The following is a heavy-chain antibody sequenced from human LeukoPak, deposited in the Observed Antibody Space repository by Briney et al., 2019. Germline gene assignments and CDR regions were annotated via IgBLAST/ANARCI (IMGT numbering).Heavy chain of an antibody. CDR2: ISYDGSNK. CDR1: GFTFSSYG. CDR3: VTESTGTLDY. D-gene: IGHD3-9*01. J-gene: IGHJ4*02. Sequence: PGGSLRLSCAASGFTFSSYGMHWVRQAPGKGLEWVAVISYDGSNKYYADSVKGRFTISRDNSKNTLYMQMNSLRAEDTAVYYCVTESTGTLDYWGQGILVTVSS. V-gene: IGHV3-30*03.